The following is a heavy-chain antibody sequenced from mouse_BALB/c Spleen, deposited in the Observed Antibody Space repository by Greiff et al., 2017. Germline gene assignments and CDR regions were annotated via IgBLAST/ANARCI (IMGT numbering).Heavy chain of an antibody. V-gene: IGHV5-4*02. CDR1: GFTFSDYY. CDR3: ARDSYYGNYYAMDY. Sequence: EVKVVESGGGLVKPGGSLKLSCAASGFTFSDYYMYWVRQTPEKRLEWVATISDGGSYTYYPDSVKGRFTISRDNAKNNLYLQMSSLKSEDTAMYYCARDSYYGNYYAMDYWGQGTSVTVSS. CDR2: ISDGGSYT. D-gene: IGHD2-10*01. J-gene: IGHJ4*01.